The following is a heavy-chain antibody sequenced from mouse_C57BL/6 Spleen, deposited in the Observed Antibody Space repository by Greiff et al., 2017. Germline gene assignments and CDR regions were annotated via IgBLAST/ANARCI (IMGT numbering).Heavy chain of an antibody. J-gene: IGHJ1*03. CDR2: IDPSDSYT. Sequence: VQLQQPGAELVKPGASVKLSCKASGYTFTSYWMQWVKQRPGQGLEWIGEIDPSDSYTNYNQKLKGKATLTVDQSSSTAYMQLSSLASEDSAVYYCARKGYYGREGYFDVWGTGTTVTVSS. D-gene: IGHD1-1*01. CDR3: ARKGYYGREGYFDV. V-gene: IGHV1-50*01. CDR1: GYTFTSYW.